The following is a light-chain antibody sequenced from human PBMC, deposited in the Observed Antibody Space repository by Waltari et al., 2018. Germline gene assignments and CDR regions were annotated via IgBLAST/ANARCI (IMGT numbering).Light chain of an antibody. CDR1: SSDIGGYNS. Sequence: QSALTQPASVSGSPGQSITISCTGSSSDIGGYNSVSWYQQHPDTAPKLILYDVTKRPSGVSLLFSASKSGNTASLSISGLQADDEAVYHCSSYAGSSTVVFGGGTKLTVL. J-gene: IGLJ2*01. V-gene: IGLV2-14*03. CDR3: SSYAGSSTVV. CDR2: DVT.